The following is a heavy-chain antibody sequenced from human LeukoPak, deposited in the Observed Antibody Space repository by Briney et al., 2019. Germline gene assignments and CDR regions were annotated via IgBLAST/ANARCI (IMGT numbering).Heavy chain of an antibody. D-gene: IGHD3-22*01. CDR3: ARDLLYDSSGYYELGYYYGMDV. J-gene: IGHJ6*02. CDR1: GFTFSSYS. Sequence: GGSLRLSCAASGFTFSSYSMNWVRQAPGKGLEWVSYISSSSSYIYYADSVKGRFTISRDNAKNSLYLQMNSLRAEDTAVYYCARDLLYDSSGYYELGYYYGMDVWGQGTTVTVSS. CDR2: ISSSSSYI. V-gene: IGHV3-21*05.